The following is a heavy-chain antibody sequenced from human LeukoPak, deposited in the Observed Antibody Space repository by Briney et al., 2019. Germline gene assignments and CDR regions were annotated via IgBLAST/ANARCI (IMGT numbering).Heavy chain of an antibody. D-gene: IGHD2-15*01. CDR2: IYTSGST. Sequence: SETLSLTCAVSGYSISSGYYWGWIRQPPGKGLEWIGRIYTSGSTNYNPSLKSRVTMSVDTSKNQFSLKLSSVTAAGTAVYYCARGGELDYWGQGTLVTVSS. CDR1: GYSISSGYY. CDR3: ARGGELDY. V-gene: IGHV4-38-2*01. J-gene: IGHJ4*02.